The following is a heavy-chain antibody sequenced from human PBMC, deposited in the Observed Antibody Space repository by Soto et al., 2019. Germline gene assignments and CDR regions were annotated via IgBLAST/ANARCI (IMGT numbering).Heavy chain of an antibody. CDR2: ISAYNGNT. CDR1: GYTFTSYG. J-gene: IGHJ4*02. Sequence: QVQLVQSGAEVKKTGASVKVSCKASGYTFTSYGISWVRQAPGQGLEWMGWISAYNGNTNYAQKLQGRVTMTTDTSTSTAYMELRSLRSDDTAVYYCARAWQSALYGDSFDYWGQGTLVTVSS. D-gene: IGHD3-16*01. CDR3: ARAWQSALYGDSFDY. V-gene: IGHV1-18*01.